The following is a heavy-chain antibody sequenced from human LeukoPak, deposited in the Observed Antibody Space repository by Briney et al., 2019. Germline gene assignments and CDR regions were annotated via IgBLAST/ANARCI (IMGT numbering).Heavy chain of an antibody. J-gene: IGHJ4*02. CDR1: GGFISSYY. Sequence: SGTLSLTCTVSGGFISSYYWSWIRQPPGKGLEWIGYIYYSGSTNYNPSLKSRVTISVDTSKNQFSLKLSSVTAADTAVYYCARDLGTSSALDYWGQGTLVTVSS. CDR3: ARDLGTSSALDY. D-gene: IGHD2-2*01. V-gene: IGHV4-59*01. CDR2: IYYSGST.